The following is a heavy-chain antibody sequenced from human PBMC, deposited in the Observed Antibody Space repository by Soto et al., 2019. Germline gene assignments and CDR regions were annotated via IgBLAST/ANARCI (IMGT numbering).Heavy chain of an antibody. V-gene: IGHV3-30*18. J-gene: IGHJ3*02. CDR2: ISYDGSYK. Sequence: QVQLVESGGGVVQPGRSLRLSCAASGFTFSNYGMHWVRQAPGKGLEWVTSISYDGSYKYYAESMKGRFTISRDKSKNTLYMQVNSLRSEDTAVYYCAKEDVSRAVVVVNANPGAFDIWGHGTMVTVSS. D-gene: IGHD2-21*01. CDR1: GFTFSNYG. CDR3: AKEDVSRAVVVVNANPGAFDI.